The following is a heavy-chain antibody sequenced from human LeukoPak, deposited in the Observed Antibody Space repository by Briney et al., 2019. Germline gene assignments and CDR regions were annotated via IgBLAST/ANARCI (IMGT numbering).Heavy chain of an antibody. Sequence: PSETLSLTCTVSGGSISSYYWSWIRQPPGKGLEWIGYIYTSGSTNYNPSLKSRVTISVDTSKNQFSLKLSSVTAADTAVYYSARLRFLEWLPRFDPWGQGTLVTVSS. V-gene: IGHV4-4*09. CDR3: ARLRFLEWLPRFDP. CDR2: IYTSGST. J-gene: IGHJ5*02. CDR1: GGSISSYY. D-gene: IGHD3-3*01.